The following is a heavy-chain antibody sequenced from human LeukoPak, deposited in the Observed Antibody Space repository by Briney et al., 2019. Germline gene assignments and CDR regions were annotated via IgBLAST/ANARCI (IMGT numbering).Heavy chain of an antibody. CDR3: AKLSGASDY. CDR2: IGTSGVTT. D-gene: IGHD4-17*01. J-gene: IGHJ4*02. Sequence: PGGSLRLSCAASGFTVSSKYMSWVRQAPGKGLEWVSSIGTSGVTTYYADSVKGRFTISRDNSKNTLYLQMNSLSAEDTAMYFCAKLSGASDYWGQGTLVTVSS. CDR1: GFTVSSKY. V-gene: IGHV3-23*01.